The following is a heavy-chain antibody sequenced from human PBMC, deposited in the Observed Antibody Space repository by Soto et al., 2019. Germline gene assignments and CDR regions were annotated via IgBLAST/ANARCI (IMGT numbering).Heavy chain of an antibody. CDR2: ISYGGDNK. D-gene: IGHD6-13*01. V-gene: IGHV3-30-3*02. Sequence: QVQLVESGGGVVQPGRSLRLSCAASGFILSDYAMHWVRQAPGKGLEWVAVISYGGDNKYYADSVRGRFAISRDNLKNTLDLQMNSLNPEDTAVYHCAKARHSTSWYGLEADLWGQGTLVTVSS. J-gene: IGHJ4*02. CDR1: GFILSDYA. CDR3: AKARHSTSWYGLEADL.